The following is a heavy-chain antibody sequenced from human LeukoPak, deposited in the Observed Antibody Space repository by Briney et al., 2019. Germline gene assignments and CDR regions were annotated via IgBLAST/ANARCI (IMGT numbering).Heavy chain of an antibody. J-gene: IGHJ5*02. CDR3: ARDVAYCGGDCYNWFDP. CDR2: FDPEDGET. D-gene: IGHD2-21*01. CDR1: GYTLTELP. V-gene: IGHV1-24*01. Sequence: ASVKVSCKVSGYTLTELPMHWVRQAPGKGLEWMGGFDPEDGETIYAQKFQGRVTMTEDTSTDTAYMELSRLRSDDTGVYYCARDVAYCGGDCYNWFDPWGQGTLVTVSS.